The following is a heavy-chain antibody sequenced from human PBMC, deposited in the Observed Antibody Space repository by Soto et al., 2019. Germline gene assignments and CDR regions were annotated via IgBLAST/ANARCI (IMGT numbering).Heavy chain of an antibody. J-gene: IGHJ6*02. D-gene: IGHD6-13*01. CDR2: MNPINGAT. CDR3: GKGPSPREPAGGSPYYYAMDV. V-gene: IGHV1-8*02. Sequence: SGKTSCKAPVYDLTPYDINLVRQASGQGLEWMGWMNPINGATGSSRRFQGRVSMTSNTATATAYLELTSLRSDYSAVYDCGKGPSPREPAGGSPYYYAMDVWGQGTTVTVSS. CDR1: VYDLTPYD.